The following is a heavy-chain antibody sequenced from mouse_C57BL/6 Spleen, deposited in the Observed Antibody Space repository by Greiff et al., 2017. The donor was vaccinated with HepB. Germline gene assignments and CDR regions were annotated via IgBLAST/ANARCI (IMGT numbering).Heavy chain of an antibody. D-gene: IGHD1-1*01. CDR3: VRHPLSYGSSLYAMDY. V-gene: IGHV10-1*01. CDR1: GFSFNTYA. CDR2: IRSKSNNYAT. Sequence: EVQVVESGGGLVQPKGSLKLSCAASGFSFNTYAMNWVRQAPGKGLEWVARIRSKSNNYATYYADSVKDRFTISRDDSESMLYLQMNNLKTEDTAMYYCVRHPLSYGSSLYAMDYWGQGTSVTVSS. J-gene: IGHJ4*01.